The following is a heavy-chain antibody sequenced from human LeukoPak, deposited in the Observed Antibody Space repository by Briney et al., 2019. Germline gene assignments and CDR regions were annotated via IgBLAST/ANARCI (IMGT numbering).Heavy chain of an antibody. Sequence: GGSLRLSCAASGFTFTNYAMSWVRQAPGKGLEWVSAISGNGGNTYYADSVKGRFTISRDNAKNSLYLQMNSLRAEDTAVYYCARDDYGDPRLDYWGQGTLVTVSS. J-gene: IGHJ4*02. CDR2: ISGNGGNT. V-gene: IGHV3-23*01. CDR3: ARDDYGDPRLDY. CDR1: GFTFTNYA. D-gene: IGHD4-17*01.